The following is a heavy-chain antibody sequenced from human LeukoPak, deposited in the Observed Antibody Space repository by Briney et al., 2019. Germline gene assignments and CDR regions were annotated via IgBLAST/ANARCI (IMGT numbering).Heavy chain of an antibody. D-gene: IGHD2-8*01. V-gene: IGHV3-23*01. Sequence: GGSLRLSCVASGFILYFYAMRWLRQAPGKGLEWVSTISGSGGSTYYADSVKGRFTIPRDNSKNTVYLQMNSLRAEETAVYYSEEDGSGINDVCHGDLDYWGQGTLVTVSS. J-gene: IGHJ4*02. CDR3: EEDGSGINDVCHGDLDY. CDR1: GFILYFYA. CDR2: ISGSGGST.